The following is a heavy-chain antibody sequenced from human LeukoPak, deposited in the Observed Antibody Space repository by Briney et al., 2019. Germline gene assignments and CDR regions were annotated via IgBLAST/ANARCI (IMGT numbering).Heavy chain of an antibody. J-gene: IGHJ4*02. CDR1: GGAFSSYA. V-gene: IGHV1-69*13. Sequence: SVKVSCKASGGAFSSYAISWVRQAPGQGLEWMGGIIPIFGTANYAQKFQGRVTITADESTRTAYMELSSLRSEDTAVYYCASGPPPEYSTSHFDDWGQGTLVTVSS. CDR3: ASGPPPEYSTSHFDD. D-gene: IGHD6-6*01. CDR2: IIPIFGTA.